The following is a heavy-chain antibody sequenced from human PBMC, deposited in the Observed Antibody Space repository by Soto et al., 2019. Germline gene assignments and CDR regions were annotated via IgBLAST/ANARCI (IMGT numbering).Heavy chain of an antibody. D-gene: IGHD1-26*01. CDR3: AKNQGVELVPLATVDWFDP. J-gene: IGHJ5*02. CDR2: ISGSGFKK. Sequence: GGSLRLSCAASGFTFSSYAMSWVRQAPGRGLEWISSISGSGFKKYYADSVKGRFTISRDNSKSTVYLELNNLSAEDTAVYHCAKNQGVELVPLATVDWFDPWGQGSVVTVSS. V-gene: IGHV3-23*01. CDR1: GFTFSSYA.